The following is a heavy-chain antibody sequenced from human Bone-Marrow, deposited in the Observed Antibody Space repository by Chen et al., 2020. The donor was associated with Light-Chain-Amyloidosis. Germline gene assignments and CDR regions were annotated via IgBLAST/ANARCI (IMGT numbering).Heavy chain of an antibody. V-gene: IGHV3-74*01. CDR3: ARWSSYNTGPLDY. CDR1: GFTFSSYW. Sequence: DVQLVESGGGLVQPGGSLRLSCSASGFTFSSYWIHLVRQAPGKGLVCVSRVNSDESDTIYADSVKGRCTISRDNAKNTLYLQMNSLRAEDTAVYYCARWSSYNTGPLDYWGQGTLVTVSS. D-gene: IGHD3-10*01. CDR2: VNSDESDT. J-gene: IGHJ4*02.